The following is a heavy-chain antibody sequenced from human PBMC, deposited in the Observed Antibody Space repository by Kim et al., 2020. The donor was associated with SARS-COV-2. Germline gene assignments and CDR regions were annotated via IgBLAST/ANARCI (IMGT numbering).Heavy chain of an antibody. V-gene: IGHV3-33*06. J-gene: IGHJ4*02. Sequence: GGSLRLSCAASGFTFSSYAMHWVRQAPGKGLEWVAVIWYDGSNKYYADSVKGRFTISRDNSKNTLYLQMNSLRAEDTAVYYCAKDLGLRANSGRLGYWGQGTLVTVSS. CDR3: AKDLGLRANSGRLGY. D-gene: IGHD1-26*01. CDR1: GFTFSSYA. CDR2: IWYDGSNK.